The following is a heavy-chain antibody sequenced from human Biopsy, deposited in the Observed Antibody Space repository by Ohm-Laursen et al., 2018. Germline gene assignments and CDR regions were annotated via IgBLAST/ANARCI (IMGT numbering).Heavy chain of an antibody. J-gene: IGHJ4*02. CDR3: ARGSNDFGGLYFPR. CDR2: ISYTGYT. V-gene: IGHV4-59*11. D-gene: IGHD4-23*01. CDR1: GGSFTGHY. Sequence: SDTLSLTCTVSGGSFTGHYWSWIRQPPGKGLEWIGHISYTGYTSYNASLKSRVTISVGTSRNHFSPRLSSLTAADTAVYYCARGSNDFGGLYFPRWGQGTLLTVSS.